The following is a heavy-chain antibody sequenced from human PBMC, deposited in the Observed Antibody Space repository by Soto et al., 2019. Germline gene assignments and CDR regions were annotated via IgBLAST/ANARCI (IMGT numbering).Heavy chain of an antibody. D-gene: IGHD6-19*01. CDR3: ARDFGSGGYYQYGMDV. V-gene: IGHV3-33*01. CDR2: IWYDGSNK. J-gene: IGHJ6*02. CDR1: GFTFSSYG. Sequence: GGSLRLSCAASGFTFSSYGMHWVRQAPGKGLEWVAVIWYDGSNKYYADSVKGRFTISRDNSKNTLYLQMNSLRAEDTAVYYCARDFGSGGYYQYGMDVWGQGTTVTVSS.